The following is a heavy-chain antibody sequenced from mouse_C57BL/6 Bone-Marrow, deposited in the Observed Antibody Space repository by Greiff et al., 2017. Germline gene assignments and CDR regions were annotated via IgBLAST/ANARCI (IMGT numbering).Heavy chain of an antibody. Sequence: EVQLPQSGPELVKPGASVTIPCKASGYTFTDYNMAWVKQSHGKSLEWIGDITPNNGGTIYNQKFKGKATLTVDKSSSTAYMELRSLTSEDTAVYYCARSDYRYAMDYWGQGTSATVSS. CDR1: GYTFTDYN. V-gene: IGHV1-18*01. D-gene: IGHD2-14*01. CDR3: ARSDYRYAMDY. CDR2: ITPNNGGT. J-gene: IGHJ4*01.